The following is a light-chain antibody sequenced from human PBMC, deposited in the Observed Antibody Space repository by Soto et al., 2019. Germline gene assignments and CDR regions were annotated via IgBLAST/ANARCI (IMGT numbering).Light chain of an antibody. V-gene: IGKV3-11*01. J-gene: IGKJ5*01. CDR2: DAS. CDR1: QSIGNF. Sequence: EIVLTHSPATLSLSPVERATLSCRASQSIGNFLAWYQQKPGQPPRLLIFDASNRAAGVPARFSGSGSGTDFTLTIRSLEPEDFAVYFCQQRSSWPPITFGQGTRLEIK. CDR3: QQRSSWPPIT.